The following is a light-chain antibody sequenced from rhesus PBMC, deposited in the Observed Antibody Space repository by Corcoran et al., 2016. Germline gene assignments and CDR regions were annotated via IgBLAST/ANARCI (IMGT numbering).Light chain of an antibody. V-gene: IGKV1-74*01. CDR2: KAS. J-gene: IGKJ4*01. CDR1: ENVNNF. Sequence: DIQMTQSPSSLSASVGDRVTITCRASENVNNFLNWYQQKQGKAPKLLIYKASSLPGGVPSRFSGSGSGTDYTFTISGLQPEDVATYYCQHGYGTPLTFGGVTKVELK. CDR3: QHGYGTPLT.